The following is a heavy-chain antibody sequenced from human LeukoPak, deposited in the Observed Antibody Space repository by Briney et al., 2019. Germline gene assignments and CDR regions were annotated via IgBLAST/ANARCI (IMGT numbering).Heavy chain of an antibody. Sequence: PGGSLRLSCAAPGFTFSNYWMRWVRQAPRKGLERVGNIKQDGREKRYADSVRGRFSISRDNAQTSLYLQMNSLRAEDTAVYYCARAPDPWLQLTWRRGTMVSVCS. D-gene: IGHD5-24*01. CDR1: GFTFSNYW. CDR2: IKQDGREK. CDR3: ARAPDPWLQLT. V-gene: IGHV3-7*05. J-gene: IGHJ5*02.